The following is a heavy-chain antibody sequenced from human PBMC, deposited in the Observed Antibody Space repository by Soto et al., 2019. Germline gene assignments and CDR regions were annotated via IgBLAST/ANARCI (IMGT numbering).Heavy chain of an antibody. Sequence: ASVKVSCKASGYTFTSYGISWVRQAPGQGLEWMGWISAYNGSTNYAQKLQGRVTMTTDTSTSTAYMELRSLRSDDTAVYYCASSTFDYGDYVFDPWGQGTLVTVSS. J-gene: IGHJ5*02. CDR1: GYTFTSYG. D-gene: IGHD4-17*01. CDR2: ISAYNGST. V-gene: IGHV1-18*01. CDR3: ASSTFDYGDYVFDP.